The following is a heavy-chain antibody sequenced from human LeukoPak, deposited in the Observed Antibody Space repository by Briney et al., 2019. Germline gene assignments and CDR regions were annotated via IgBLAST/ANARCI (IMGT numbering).Heavy chain of an antibody. J-gene: IGHJ4*02. CDR2: INPSSGST. CDR1: GYTFTSYY. Sequence: ASVKVSCKTFGYTFTSYYIRWVRQAPGQGLEWMGIINPSSGSTTYAQMFQGRVAVTRDTSTSTVYMELSSLRSGDTAVYYCARSFSTSSAHFDYWGQGTLVTVSS. V-gene: IGHV1-46*01. D-gene: IGHD6-13*01. CDR3: ARSFSTSSAHFDY.